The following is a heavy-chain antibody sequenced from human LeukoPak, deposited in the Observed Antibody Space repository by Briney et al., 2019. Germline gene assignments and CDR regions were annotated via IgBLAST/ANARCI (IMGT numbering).Heavy chain of an antibody. V-gene: IGHV3-21*04. Sequence: PGGSLRLACAASGFTFSSYSMNWVRQAPGKGLEWVSSISSSSSYIYYADSVKGRFTISRDNAKNSLYLQMNSLRAEDTALYHCARDKCSGGSCYSDYWGQGTLVTVSS. D-gene: IGHD2-15*01. J-gene: IGHJ4*02. CDR3: ARDKCSGGSCYSDY. CDR2: ISSSSSYI. CDR1: GFTFSSYS.